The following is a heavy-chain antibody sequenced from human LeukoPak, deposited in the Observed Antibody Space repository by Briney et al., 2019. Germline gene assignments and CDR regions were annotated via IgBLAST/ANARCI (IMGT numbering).Heavy chain of an antibody. Sequence: PGGSLRLSCAASGFTFSSYWMHWVRQAPGKGLVWVSRINSDGSSTSYADSVKGRFTISRDNSKSTLYLQMSSLRAEDSAVYYCAKIGRGGTLEQYFQHWGQGALVTVSS. V-gene: IGHV3-74*01. CDR1: GFTFSSYW. D-gene: IGHD2/OR15-2a*01. CDR2: INSDGSST. J-gene: IGHJ1*01. CDR3: AKIGRGGTLEQYFQH.